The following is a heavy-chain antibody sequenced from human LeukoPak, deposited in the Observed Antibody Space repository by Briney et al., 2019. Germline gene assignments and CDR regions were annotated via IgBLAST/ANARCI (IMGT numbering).Heavy chain of an antibody. CDR2: IYSDGRT. V-gene: IGHV3-53*01. J-gene: IGHJ3*02. Sequence: GGSLRLSCAASGLSVSTNYMSWVRQAPGKGLEWVSFIYSDGRTDYADSVKGRFTISRDNSKNTLYLQMNSLRVEDTAVYYCARDSQYCSSGSCSPGASDIWGQGTMVTVSS. D-gene: IGHD2-15*01. CDR1: GLSVSTNY. CDR3: ARDSQYCSSGSCSPGASDI.